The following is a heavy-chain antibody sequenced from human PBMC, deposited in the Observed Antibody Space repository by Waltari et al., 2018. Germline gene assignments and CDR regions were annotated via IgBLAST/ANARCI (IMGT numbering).Heavy chain of an antibody. D-gene: IGHD2-15*01. CDR3: TTGSVEGY. J-gene: IGHJ4*02. CDR1: GFTFSNAW. CDR2: IKSKAKGETT. Sequence: EVQLVESGGGLVKPGGSLRLSCAASGFTFSNAWMNWVRQAPGKGLEWVARIKSKAKGETTDYAAPVRGRFTISRDDSKNTLYLQMNSLKTEDAAVYYCTTGSVEGYWGQGTLVTVSS. V-gene: IGHV3-15*01.